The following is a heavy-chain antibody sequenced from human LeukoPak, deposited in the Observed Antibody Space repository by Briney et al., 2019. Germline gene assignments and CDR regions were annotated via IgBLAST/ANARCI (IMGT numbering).Heavy chain of an antibody. J-gene: IGHJ4*02. V-gene: IGHV3-23*01. CDR1: GFTFSNYA. Sequence: GGSLRLSCAASGFTFSNYAMSWVRQAPGKGLEWVSSISGRGANTHYADSVKGRFTISGDYSKNTLNLQMNSLRAEDTAVYYCAKSGRVFDTSGYYWFPNWGQGILVTVSS. CDR3: AKSGRVFDTSGYYWFPN. D-gene: IGHD3-22*01. CDR2: ISGRGANT.